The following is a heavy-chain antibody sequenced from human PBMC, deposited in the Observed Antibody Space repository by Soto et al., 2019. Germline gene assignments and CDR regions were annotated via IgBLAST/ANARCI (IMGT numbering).Heavy chain of an antibody. CDR2: INAGNGNT. D-gene: IGHD1-7*01. V-gene: IGHV1-3*01. Sequence: GASVKVSCKASGYTFTSYAMHWVRQAPGQMLEWMVCINAGNGNTKYSQKFQGRVTITRDTSASTASMELSSLRSEDTAVYYCAREVPEKLPNWFDAWGQGTLVTLSS. J-gene: IGHJ5*02. CDR1: GYTFTSYA. CDR3: AREVPEKLPNWFDA.